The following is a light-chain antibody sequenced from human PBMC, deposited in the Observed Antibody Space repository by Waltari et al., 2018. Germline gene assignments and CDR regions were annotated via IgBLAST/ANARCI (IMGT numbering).Light chain of an antibody. CDR2: AAS. J-gene: IGKJ1*01. CDR3: QQSSGT. Sequence: DIQMTQSPSSLSASVGDRVTITCRASQSIGSYLNWHQQKPGKAPKLLIYAASSLQSGVPSRFSGSGSGTDFTLTISSLQPEDFATHYCQQSSGTFGQGTKVEIK. V-gene: IGKV1-39*01. CDR1: QSIGSY.